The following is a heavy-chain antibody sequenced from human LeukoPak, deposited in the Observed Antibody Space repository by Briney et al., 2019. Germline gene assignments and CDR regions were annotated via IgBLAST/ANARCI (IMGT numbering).Heavy chain of an antibody. CDR2: IYPGDSDT. D-gene: IGHD5-24*01. J-gene: IGHJ4*02. Sequence: GESLKISCKGSGYDFTTYWIAWVRQTPGKGLGWMGIIYPGDSDTRYSPSFQGQVTISADKSISTAYLQWSSLKASDTAMYYCARPNTLATITRIDYWGQGTLVTVSS. CDR1: GYDFTTYW. CDR3: ARPNTLATITRIDY. V-gene: IGHV5-51*01.